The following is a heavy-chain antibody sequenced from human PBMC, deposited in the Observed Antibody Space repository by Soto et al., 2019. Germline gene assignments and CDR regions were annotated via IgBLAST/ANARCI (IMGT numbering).Heavy chain of an antibody. D-gene: IGHD1-26*01. CDR3: GRDGVGATPLGWFDP. V-gene: IGHV1-2*06. CDR2: INPRSGDT. CDR1: GYTFIGYY. Sequence: QVQLVQSGAEVKKPGASVKVSCKASGYTFIGYYIHWVRQAPGQGLEWMGRINPRSGDTTYAQKFQGRLTMTRDTSISTGYMELSSLGSDDTAVYYCGRDGVGATPLGWFDPWGQGSLVTVSS. J-gene: IGHJ5*02.